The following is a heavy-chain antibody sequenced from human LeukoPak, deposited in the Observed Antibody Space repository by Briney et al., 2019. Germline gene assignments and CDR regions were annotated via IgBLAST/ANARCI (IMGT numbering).Heavy chain of an antibody. J-gene: IGHJ3*02. CDR2: IYPGDSDT. CDR1: GYSFNSYW. Sequence: GESLKISCKGSGYSFNSYWIGWVRQMPGKGLEWMGIIYPGDSDTRYSPSFQGQVTISADKSISTAYLQWSSLKASDTAMYYCASLRRGYSYGDAFDIWGQGTMVTVSS. V-gene: IGHV5-51*01. CDR3: ASLRRGYSYGDAFDI. D-gene: IGHD5-18*01.